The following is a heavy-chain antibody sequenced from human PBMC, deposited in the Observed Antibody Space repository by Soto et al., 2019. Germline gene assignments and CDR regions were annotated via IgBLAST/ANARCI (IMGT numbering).Heavy chain of an antibody. Sequence: SVKVSCKASGGTFSSYAISWVRQAPGQGLEWMGGIIPIFGTANYAQKFQGRVTITADESTSTAYMELSSLRSEDTAVYYCAREGRAMIVVVANYYYYGMDVWGQGTTVTVSS. D-gene: IGHD3-22*01. CDR3: AREGRAMIVVVANYYYYGMDV. J-gene: IGHJ6*02. V-gene: IGHV1-69*13. CDR2: IIPIFGTA. CDR1: GGTFSSYA.